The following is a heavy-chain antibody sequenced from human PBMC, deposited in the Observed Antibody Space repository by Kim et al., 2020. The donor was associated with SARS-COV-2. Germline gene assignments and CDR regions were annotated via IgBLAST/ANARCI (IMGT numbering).Heavy chain of an antibody. J-gene: IGHJ6*01. V-gene: IGHV3-30*02. CDR3: AKAVVRGVNYYYYGMDV. Sequence: VQGRFTISGDNPENTLYLQMNSLRPEDTAVYYCAKAVVRGVNYYYYGMDVWGQGTTVAVSS. D-gene: IGHD3-10*01.